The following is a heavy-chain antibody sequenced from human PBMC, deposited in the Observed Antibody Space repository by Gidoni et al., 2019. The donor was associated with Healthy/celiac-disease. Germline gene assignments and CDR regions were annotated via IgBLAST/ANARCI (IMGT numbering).Heavy chain of an antibody. CDR1: GFPFSSYA. D-gene: IGHD2-2*01. Sequence: VHLLESGGGVVQPGRSLRLSCASSGFPFSSYAMHWVRRAPGKGLEWVAGITYDGSNKHYADSVKGRFTISRDNSKNTLYLQMNSLRAEDTAVYYCARDGSSTSYWGFDPWGQGTLVTVSS. CDR2: ITYDGSNK. CDR3: ARDGSSTSYWGFDP. V-gene: IGHV3-30-3*01. J-gene: IGHJ5*02.